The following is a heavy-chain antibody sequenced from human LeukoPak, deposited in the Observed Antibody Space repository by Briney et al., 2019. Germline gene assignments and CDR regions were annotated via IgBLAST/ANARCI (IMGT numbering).Heavy chain of an antibody. J-gene: IGHJ5*02. V-gene: IGHV3-23*01. CDR2: ISGSGGST. CDR1: GFTFSSYA. CDR3: AKSSMVRGVKTWFDP. D-gene: IGHD3-10*01. Sequence: PGGSLRLSCAASGFTFSSYAMSWVRQAPGKGLEWVSAISGSGGSTYYADSVKGRFTISRDNSKNTLYLQMNSLRAEDTAVYYCAKSSMVRGVKTWFDPWGQGTLVTVSS.